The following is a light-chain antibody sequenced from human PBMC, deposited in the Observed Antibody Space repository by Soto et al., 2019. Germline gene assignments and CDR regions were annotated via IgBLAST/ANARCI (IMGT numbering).Light chain of an antibody. CDR1: QSISSSY. CDR2: HAS. J-gene: IGKJ4*01. Sequence: ENVLTQSPGTLSLSPGERATLSCRASQSISSSYLAWYQQKPGQTPRLLIYHASSRATGIPDRFSGSGSGTDFTLTISRLEPEDFAVYYCQQYGDSLLTFGGGTMVEIK. CDR3: QQYGDSLLT. V-gene: IGKV3-20*01.